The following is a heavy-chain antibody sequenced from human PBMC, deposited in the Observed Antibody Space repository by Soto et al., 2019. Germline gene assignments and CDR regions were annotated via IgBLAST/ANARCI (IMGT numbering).Heavy chain of an antibody. CDR3: AKCPWVYSRCDY. V-gene: IGHV3-23*01. D-gene: IGHD6-13*01. CDR1: GFTFSSYA. CDR2: ISGSGGST. Sequence: EVQLLESGGGLVQPGGSLRLSCAASGFTFSSYAMSWVRQAPGKGLEWVSAISGSGGSTYYADSVKGRFTISRDNSKNTLCLQMNSLRAEDTAVYYCAKCPWVYSRCDYWGQGTLVTVSS. J-gene: IGHJ4*02.